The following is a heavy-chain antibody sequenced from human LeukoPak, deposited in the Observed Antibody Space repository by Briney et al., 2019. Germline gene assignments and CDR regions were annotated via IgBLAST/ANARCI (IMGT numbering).Heavy chain of an antibody. J-gene: IGHJ2*01. D-gene: IGHD4-23*01. V-gene: IGHV4-59*01. CDR1: GGSISSYY. Sequence: PSETLSLTCTVSGGSISSYYWSWIRQPPGKGLEWIGYIYYSGSTNYNPSLKSRVTISVDTSKNQLSLKLSSVTAADTAVYYCARTTVVSDWYFDLWGRGTLVTVSS. CDR3: ARTTVVSDWYFDL. CDR2: IYYSGST.